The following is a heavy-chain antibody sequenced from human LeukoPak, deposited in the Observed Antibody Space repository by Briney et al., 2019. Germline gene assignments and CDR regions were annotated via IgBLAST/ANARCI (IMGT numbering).Heavy chain of an antibody. CDR2: IYYSGST. Sequence: SETLSLTCTVSGGSISSYYWSWIRQPPGKGLEWIGSIYYSGSTYYNPSLKSRVTISVDTSKNQFSLKLSSVTAADTAVYYCARRTYYYDSSGYYYHAFDIWGQGTMVTVSS. J-gene: IGHJ3*02. CDR1: GGSISSYY. V-gene: IGHV4-59*12. D-gene: IGHD3-22*01. CDR3: ARRTYYYDSSGYYYHAFDI.